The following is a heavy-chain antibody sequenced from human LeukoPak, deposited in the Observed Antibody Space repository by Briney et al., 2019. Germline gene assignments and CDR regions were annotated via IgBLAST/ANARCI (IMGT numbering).Heavy chain of an antibody. CDR3: ATDKYCTPTDCLHGRFYFDN. J-gene: IGHJ4*02. Sequence: SGGSLRLSCAVSGFTVSNNYMSWVRQAPGKGLEWVSVIYSGGNTYYADSVRGRFTISRDNSKNTLSLQVNTLRVEDTAVYYCATDKYCTPTDCLHGRFYFDNWGQGTLVTVSS. V-gene: IGHV3-66*02. CDR1: GFTVSNNY. CDR2: IYSGGNT. D-gene: IGHD2-8*01.